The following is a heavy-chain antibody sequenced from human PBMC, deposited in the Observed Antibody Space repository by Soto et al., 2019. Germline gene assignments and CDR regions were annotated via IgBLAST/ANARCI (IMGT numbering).Heavy chain of an antibody. J-gene: IGHJ4*02. CDR2: ISWNSGRI. CDR1: GFTFDDYA. CDR3: AKGQPTVTGGEFDY. V-gene: IGHV3-9*01. Sequence: ESGGGLVQPGRSLRLSCAASGFTFDDYAMHWVRQAPGKGLEWVSAISWNSGRIAYADSVKGRFTISRDNAKNSLYLQMNSLRAEDTAFYYCAKGQPTVTGGEFDYWGQGTLVTVSS. D-gene: IGHD4-17*01.